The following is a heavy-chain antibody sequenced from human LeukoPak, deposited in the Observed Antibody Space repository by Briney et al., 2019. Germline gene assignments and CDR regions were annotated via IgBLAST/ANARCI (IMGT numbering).Heavy chain of an antibody. V-gene: IGHV1-2*02. Sequence: GASVKVSCKASGYTFTGYYMHWVRQAPGQGLEWMGWINPNSGGTNHAQKFQGRVTMTRDTSISTAYMELSRLRSDDTAVYYCARSPIQLWPENVFFDYWGQGTLVTVSS. CDR3: ARSPIQLWPENVFFDY. J-gene: IGHJ4*02. D-gene: IGHD5-18*01. CDR1: GYTFTGYY. CDR2: INPNSGGT.